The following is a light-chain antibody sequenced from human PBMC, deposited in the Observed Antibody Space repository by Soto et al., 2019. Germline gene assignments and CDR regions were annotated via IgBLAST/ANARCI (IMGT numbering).Light chain of an antibody. CDR3: SSYSKTSSVL. J-gene: IGLJ2*01. Sequence: QSVLIQPASVSASPGQSITISCSGTSRDVGAYNYVSWYQQLPGKAPKLIIFQVADRPSAVPNRFSGSKSGNAASLTISGIQPEDEADYYCSSYSKTSSVLFGGGTKVTVL. V-gene: IGLV2-14*01. CDR2: QVA. CDR1: SRDVGAYNY.